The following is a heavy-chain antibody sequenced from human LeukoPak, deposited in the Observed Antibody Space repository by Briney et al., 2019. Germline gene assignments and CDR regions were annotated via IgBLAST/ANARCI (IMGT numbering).Heavy chain of an antibody. D-gene: IGHD1-26*01. Sequence: ASVKVSCKASGFNFAKSGIHWVRQAPGQRLEWLGWINAGNGNTEYSQQFQDRVTISRDTSASTAYMELSSLRYEDTAVYFCARVVDSGSYEDAFDTWGQGTMVTVSS. V-gene: IGHV1-3*01. CDR3: ARVVDSGSYEDAFDT. CDR1: GFNFAKSG. CDR2: INAGNGNT. J-gene: IGHJ3*02.